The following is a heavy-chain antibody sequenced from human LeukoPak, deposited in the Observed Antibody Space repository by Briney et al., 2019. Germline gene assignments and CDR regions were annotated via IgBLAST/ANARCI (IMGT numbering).Heavy chain of an antibody. CDR3: ATDSYYYGSGSYYNPVY. D-gene: IGHD3-10*01. CDR2: FDPEDGET. V-gene: IGHV1-24*01. CDR1: GYTLTELS. Sequence: GASVEVSCKVSGYTLTELSMHWVRQAPGKGLEWMGGFDPEDGETIYAQKFQGRVTMTEDTSTDTAYMELSSLRSEDTAVYYCATDSYYYGSGSYYNPVYWGQGTLVTVSS. J-gene: IGHJ4*02.